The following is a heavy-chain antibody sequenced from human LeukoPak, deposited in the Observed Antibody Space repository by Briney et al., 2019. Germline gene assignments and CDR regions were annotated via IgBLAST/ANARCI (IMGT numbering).Heavy chain of an antibody. J-gene: IGHJ6*03. D-gene: IGHD3-22*01. CDR2: IYYSGST. V-gene: IGHV4-59*01. Sequence: PSETLSLTCTIYGGSFSGYYWSWIRQPPGKGLEWIGYIYYSGSTYYKPSLKSRVTISVDTSKNQFSLKLSSVTAADTAVYYCARGYYDSSGYPPYYYYYYMDVWGKGTTVTISS. CDR1: GGSFSGYY. CDR3: ARGYYDSSGYPPYYYYYYMDV.